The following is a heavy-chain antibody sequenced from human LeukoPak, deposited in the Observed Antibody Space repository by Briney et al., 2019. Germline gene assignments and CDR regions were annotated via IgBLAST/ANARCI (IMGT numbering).Heavy chain of an antibody. J-gene: IGHJ4*02. CDR1: GGSFSGYY. CDR2: INHSGST. V-gene: IGHV4-34*01. CDR3: ARHARRRVSPYFDY. Sequence: SETLSLTCAVYGGSFSGYYWSWIRQPPGKGLEWIGEINHSGSTNYNPSLKSRVTISVDTSKNQFSLKLSSVTAADTAVCYCARHARRRVSPYFDYWGQGTLVTVSS.